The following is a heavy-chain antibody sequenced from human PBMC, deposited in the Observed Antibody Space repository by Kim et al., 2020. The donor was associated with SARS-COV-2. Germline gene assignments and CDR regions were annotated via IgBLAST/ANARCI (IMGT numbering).Heavy chain of an antibody. Sequence: GGSLRLSCAASGLTFDDYAMHWVRQVPGKGPEWVAGISWDNDDIAYADSVKGRFTVSRDNAKNSLYLQMNSLRPEDTAFYYCAKDRVGTFYFDDSGFDHWGQGTLVTVSS. D-gene: IGHD3-22*01. CDR1: GLTFDDYA. J-gene: IGHJ4*02. CDR2: ISWDNDDI. V-gene: IGHV3-9*01. CDR3: AKDRVGTFYFDDSGFDH.